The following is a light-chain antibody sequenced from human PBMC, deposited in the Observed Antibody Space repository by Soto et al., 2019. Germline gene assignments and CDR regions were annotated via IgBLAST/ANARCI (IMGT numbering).Light chain of an antibody. V-gene: IGLV2-11*01. CDR2: DVD. CDR1: SSDVGGYNY. CDR3: CSYAGSFLVV. Sequence: QSALTQPRSVSGSPGQSVTISCTGTSSDVGGYNYVSWYQQHPGKAPKVMIYDVDKRPSGVPDRFSGSKSGNTASLTISGLQAEDEADYYCCSYAGSFLVVFGGGTQLTVL. J-gene: IGLJ2*01.